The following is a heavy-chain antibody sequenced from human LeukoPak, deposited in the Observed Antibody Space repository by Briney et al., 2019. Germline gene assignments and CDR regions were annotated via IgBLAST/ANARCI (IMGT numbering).Heavy chain of an antibody. CDR3: AKEVIVGVSFDY. J-gene: IGHJ4*02. D-gene: IGHD1-26*01. V-gene: IGHV3-23*01. Sequence: GGSLRLSCAASGFTFSSYTVTWVRQAPGKGLEWVSSISGSGSTTYFADSVKGRFTISRDNSKNTLYLQMNSLRAEDTAVYYCAKEVIVGVSFDYWGQGTLVTVSS. CDR2: ISGSGSTT. CDR1: GFTFSSYT.